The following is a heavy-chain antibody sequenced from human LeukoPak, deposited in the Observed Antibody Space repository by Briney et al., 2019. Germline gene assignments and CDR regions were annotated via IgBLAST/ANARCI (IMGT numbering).Heavy chain of an antibody. Sequence: SETLSLTCTVSGGSISSSSYYWGWIRQPPGKGLEWIGSIYYSGSTYYNPSLKSRVTISVDTSKNQFSLKLSSVTAADTAVYYCARHYYDFWSGYITYFDYWGQGTLVTVSS. CDR1: GGSISSSSYY. CDR3: ARHYYDFWSGYITYFDY. CDR2: IYYSGST. J-gene: IGHJ4*02. D-gene: IGHD3-3*01. V-gene: IGHV4-39*01.